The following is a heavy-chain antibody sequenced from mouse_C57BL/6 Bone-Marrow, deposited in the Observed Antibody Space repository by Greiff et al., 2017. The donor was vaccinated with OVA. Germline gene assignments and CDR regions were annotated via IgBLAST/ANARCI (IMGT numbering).Heavy chain of an antibody. CDR1: GYTFTSYW. D-gene: IGHD2-3*01. Sequence: QVQLQQSGAELVKPGASVKLSCKASGYTFTSYWMHWVKQRPGQGLEWIGMIHPNSGSTNYNEKFKSKATLTVDKSSSTAYMQLSSLTSEDSAVYYCARRHDGYYAYFDDWGQGTTLTVSS. CDR3: ARRHDGYYAYFDD. J-gene: IGHJ2*01. CDR2: IHPNSGST. V-gene: IGHV1-64*01.